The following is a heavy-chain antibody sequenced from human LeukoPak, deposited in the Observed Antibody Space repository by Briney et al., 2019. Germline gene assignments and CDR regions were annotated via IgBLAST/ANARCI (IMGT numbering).Heavy chain of an antibody. V-gene: IGHV3-48*04. J-gene: IGHJ4*02. D-gene: IGHD3-22*01. CDR1: GFTFSSYG. CDR3: ARVCPRYYYDSSGYYDY. CDR2: ISSSGSTI. Sequence: GGSLRLSCAASGFTFSSYGMHWVRQAPGKGLEWVSYISSSGSTIYYADSVKGRFTISRDNAKNSLYLQMNSLRAEDTAVYYCARVCPRYYYDSSGYYDYWGQGTLVTVSS.